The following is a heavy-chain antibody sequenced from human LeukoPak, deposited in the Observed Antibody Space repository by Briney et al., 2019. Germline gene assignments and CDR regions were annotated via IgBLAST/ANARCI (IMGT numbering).Heavy chain of an antibody. CDR1: GFTVSSNY. Sequence: PGGSLRLSCAASGFTVSSNYMSWVRQAPGKGLEWLSGISGSGTSTYYADSVKGRFTISRDNSKNTLYLQMNSLRAEDTAVYYCAKAIAPYDSSAKSYYHAFDVWGQGTTVTVSS. J-gene: IGHJ6*02. CDR2: ISGSGTST. CDR3: AKAIAPYDSSAKSYYHAFDV. V-gene: IGHV3-23*01. D-gene: IGHD3-22*01.